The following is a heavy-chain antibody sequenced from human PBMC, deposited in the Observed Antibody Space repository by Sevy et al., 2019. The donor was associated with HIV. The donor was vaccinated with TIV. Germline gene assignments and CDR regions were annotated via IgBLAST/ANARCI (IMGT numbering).Heavy chain of an antibody. CDR3: ARDQHDYGGNLRTGWFDP. Sequence: GGSLRLSCAASGFTFDDYTMHWVRQAPGKGLEWVALISYDGSNKNYADSVKGRFTISRDNSKNTLYLQMNSLRAEDTAVYYCARDQHDYGGNLRTGWFDPWGQGTLVTVSS. V-gene: IGHV3-30-3*01. CDR1: GFTFDDYT. D-gene: IGHD4-17*01. CDR2: ISYDGSNK. J-gene: IGHJ5*02.